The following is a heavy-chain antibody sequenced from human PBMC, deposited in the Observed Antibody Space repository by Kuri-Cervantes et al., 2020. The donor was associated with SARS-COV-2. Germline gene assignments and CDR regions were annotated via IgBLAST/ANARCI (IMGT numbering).Heavy chain of an antibody. CDR2: IYYSGGT. D-gene: IGHD3-3*01. CDR3: ARGAYYDFWSGYYPAYYFDY. J-gene: IGHJ4*02. CDR1: GGSISSYY. Sequence: SETLSLTCTVSGGSISSYYWSWIRQPPGKGLEWIGYIYYSGGTYYNPSLKSRVTISVDTSKNQFSLKLSSVTAADTAVYYCARGAYYDFWSGYYPAYYFDYWGQGTLVTVSS. V-gene: IGHV4-59*12.